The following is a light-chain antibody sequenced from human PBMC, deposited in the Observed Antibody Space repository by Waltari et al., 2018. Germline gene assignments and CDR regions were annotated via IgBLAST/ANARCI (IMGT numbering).Light chain of an antibody. CDR3: VLYMGRGVSV. V-gene: IGLV8-61*01. Sequence: QTVVTQEPSLSVSPGGTITLTCDLTSGSVSTDYYPSWDKQNPGQDPRTLIYNTKARSSGVPDRFSGSILGIKAALTITGAQADDESDYYCVLYMGRGVSVFGGGTKLTVL. J-gene: IGLJ3*02. CDR1: SGSVSTDYY. CDR2: NTK.